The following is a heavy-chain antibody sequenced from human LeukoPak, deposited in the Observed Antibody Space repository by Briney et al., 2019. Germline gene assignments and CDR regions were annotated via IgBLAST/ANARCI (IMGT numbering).Heavy chain of an antibody. J-gene: IGHJ4*02. D-gene: IGHD6-13*01. CDR1: GGTFSNYA. CDR2: IIPIFGTA. V-gene: IGHV1-69*06. Sequence: GASVTVSFKASGGTFSNYAISWVRQAPGQGLEWMGGIIPIFGTANYPQKFQGRVTITADKSTTTAYMELSSLRSEHTAVYYCARSSIIAAPGPYYFDYWGQGTLVTVSS. CDR3: ARSSIIAAPGPYYFDY.